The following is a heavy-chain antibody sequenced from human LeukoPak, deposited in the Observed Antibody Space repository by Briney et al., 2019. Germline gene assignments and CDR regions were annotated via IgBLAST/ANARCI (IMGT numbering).Heavy chain of an antibody. D-gene: IGHD1/OR15-1a*01. CDR2: INQDGGAK. CDR3: ARENWTNDF. J-gene: IGHJ4*02. V-gene: IGHV3-7*01. CDR1: GFTFTTYY. Sequence: GGSLRLSCAASGFTFTTYYMTWVRQAPGKGLEWVANINQDGGAKYYVDSVKGRFTISRDNAINSVFLQMNSLRAEDTAVYYCARENWTNDFWGQGTLVTVSS.